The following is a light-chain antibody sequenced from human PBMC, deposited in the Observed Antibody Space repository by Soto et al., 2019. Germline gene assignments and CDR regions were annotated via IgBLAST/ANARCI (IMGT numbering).Light chain of an antibody. J-gene: IGLJ1*01. Sequence: SCELTDPPSVSVAPGQTARITFGGNNIGSKSVHWYQQKPGQAPVLVVDDYSDRPSGIPERFSGSNSGNTATLTISRVEAGDEADYFCHVWDSSSEHVFGTGTKVTVL. CDR3: HVWDSSSEHV. CDR1: NIGSKS. V-gene: IGLV3-21*02. CDR2: DYS.